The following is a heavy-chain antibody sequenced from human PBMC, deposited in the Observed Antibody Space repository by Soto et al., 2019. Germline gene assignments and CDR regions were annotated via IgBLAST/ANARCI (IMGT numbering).Heavy chain of an antibody. J-gene: IGHJ4*02. CDR3: AKLSPQNYFDY. Sequence: PGGSLRLSCAASGFSFGTYAMSWARQAPGKGLEWVSAITNSGGGTYYADSVEGRFTISRDNSKNTLYLQMNSLRAEDTAVYYCAKLSPQNYFDYWGQGTQVTVSS. CDR2: ITNSGGGT. CDR1: GFSFGTYA. V-gene: IGHV3-23*01.